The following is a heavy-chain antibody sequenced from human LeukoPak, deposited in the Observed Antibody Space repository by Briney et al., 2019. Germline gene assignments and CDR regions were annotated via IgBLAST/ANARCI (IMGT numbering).Heavy chain of an antibody. J-gene: IGHJ4*02. D-gene: IGHD3-10*01. Sequence: HPGGSLRLSCAASGFTFSRYTFNWVRQAPGKGLEWVSLISWDGGSTYYADSVKGRFTISRDNSKNSLYLQMNSLRTEDTALYYCAKGDVEYYGSGSYHFLGYWGQGTLVTVSS. CDR3: AKGDVEYYGSGSYHFLGY. V-gene: IGHV3-43*01. CDR2: ISWDGGST. CDR1: GFTFSRYT.